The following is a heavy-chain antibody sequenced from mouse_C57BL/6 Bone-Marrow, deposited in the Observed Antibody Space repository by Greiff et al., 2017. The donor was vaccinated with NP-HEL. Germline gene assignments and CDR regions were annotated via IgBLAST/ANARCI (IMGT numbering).Heavy chain of an antibody. CDR1: GFTFSSYA. J-gene: IGHJ2*01. CDR3: ASELGRFDY. CDR2: ISDGGSYT. Sequence: EVMLVESGGGLVKPGGSLKLSCAASGFTFSSYAMSWVRQTPEKRLEWVATISDGGSYTYYPDNVKGRFTISRDNAKNNLYLQMSHLKSEDTAMYYCASELGRFDYWGQGTTLTVSS. D-gene: IGHD4-1*01. V-gene: IGHV5-4*03.